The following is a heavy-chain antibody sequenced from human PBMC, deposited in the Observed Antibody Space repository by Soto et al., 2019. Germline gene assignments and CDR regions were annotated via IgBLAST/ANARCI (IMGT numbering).Heavy chain of an antibody. CDR3: ARPEDTAMLDAFDI. Sequence: WKTRSLTCTVSGGSTGSSSYYWAWIRQPPGKGLEWIGSIYYSGSTYYNPSLKSRVTISVDTSKNQFSLKLSSVTAADTALYYCARPEDTAMLDAFDIWGQGTMVT. CDR2: IYYSGST. D-gene: IGHD5-18*01. CDR1: GGSTGSSSYY. J-gene: IGHJ3*02. V-gene: IGHV4-39*01.